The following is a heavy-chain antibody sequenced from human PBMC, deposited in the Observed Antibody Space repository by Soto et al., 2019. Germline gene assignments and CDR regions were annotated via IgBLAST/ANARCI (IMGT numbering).Heavy chain of an antibody. CDR1: GYTFTSYD. CDR3: ARERDPNRAYDILTGYYPDAFDI. J-gene: IGHJ3*02. Sequence: GASVKVSCKASGYTFTSYDINWVRQATGQGLEWMGWMNPNSGNTGYAQKFQGRVTMTRNTSISTAYMELSSLRSEDTAVYYCARERDPNRAYDILTGYYPDAFDIWGQGTMVTVSS. D-gene: IGHD3-9*01. V-gene: IGHV1-8*01. CDR2: MNPNSGNT.